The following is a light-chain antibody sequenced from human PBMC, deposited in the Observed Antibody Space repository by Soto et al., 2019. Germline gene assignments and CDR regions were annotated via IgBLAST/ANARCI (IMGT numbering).Light chain of an antibody. Sequence: QSVLTQSPSASASLGASVKLTCTLSSGHSSYAIAWHQQQPEKGPRYLMKLNSDGRHSKGDGIPDRFSGSSSGAERYLTISSLQSEDEADYYCQTWGTGTHYVFETGSKLTVL. CDR1: SGHSSYA. CDR3: QTWGTGTHYV. J-gene: IGLJ1*01. CDR2: LNSDGRH. V-gene: IGLV4-69*01.